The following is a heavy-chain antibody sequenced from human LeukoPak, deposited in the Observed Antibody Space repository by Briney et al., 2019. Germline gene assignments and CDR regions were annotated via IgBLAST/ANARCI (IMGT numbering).Heavy chain of an antibody. J-gene: IGHJ4*02. Sequence: SVTVSCMASGGIFSSYTISWVRQAAGQGVEGMGGINPIRGIANYAQKFQGRVTITADKSTSTAYMELSSLRSEDTAVYYCAREGGDYDLDERLGYFDYWGQGTLVTVSS. CDR1: GGIFSSYT. V-gene: IGHV1-69*10. CDR3: AREGGDYDLDERLGYFDY. CDR2: INPIRGIA. D-gene: IGHD4-17*01.